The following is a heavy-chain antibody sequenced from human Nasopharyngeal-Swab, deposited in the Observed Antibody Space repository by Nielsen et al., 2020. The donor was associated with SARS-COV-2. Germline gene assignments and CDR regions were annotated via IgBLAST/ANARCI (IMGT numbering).Heavy chain of an antibody. CDR1: GASIAYSTFY. V-gene: IGHV4-39*01. D-gene: IGHD6-13*01. CDR2: IYYNGNT. CDR3: VRSSSWYYFDY. J-gene: IGHJ4*02. Sequence: SETLSPTCTVSGASIAYSTFYWGWLLQPPGKGLEWIANIYYNGNTYQNPSLKSRLTISVDKSKNQFSLPLSSVTAADTAVYYCVRSSSWYYFDYWAQGTQVTVSS.